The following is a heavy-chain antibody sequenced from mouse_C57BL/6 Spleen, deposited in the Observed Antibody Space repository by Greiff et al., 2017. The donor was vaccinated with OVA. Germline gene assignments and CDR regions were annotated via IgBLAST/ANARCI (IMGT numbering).Heavy chain of an antibody. CDR2: IDPSDSYT. CDR1: GYTFTSYW. J-gene: IGHJ1*03. V-gene: IGHV1-69*01. Sequence: VQLQQPGAELVMPGASVKLSCKASGYTFTSYWMHWVKQRPGQGLEWIGEIDPSDSYTNYNQKFKGKSTLTVDKSSSTAYMQLSSLTSEDSAVYYCAREGGRTWYCDVWGTGTTVTVSS. CDR3: AREGGRTWYCDV.